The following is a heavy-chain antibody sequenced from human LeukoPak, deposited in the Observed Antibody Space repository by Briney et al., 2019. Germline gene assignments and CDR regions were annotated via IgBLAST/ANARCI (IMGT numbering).Heavy chain of an antibody. J-gene: IGHJ4*02. Sequence: SETLSLTCTVSGGSISSYYWSWSRQPPGKGLEWIGYINYSGSTNYNPSLKSRVTISLDTSRNQFSLKLTSVTAADTAVYYCARATDSNGWLFDYWGQGTLVTVSS. CDR2: INYSGST. CDR3: ARATDSNGWLFDY. CDR1: GGSISSYY. V-gene: IGHV4-59*01. D-gene: IGHD6-19*01.